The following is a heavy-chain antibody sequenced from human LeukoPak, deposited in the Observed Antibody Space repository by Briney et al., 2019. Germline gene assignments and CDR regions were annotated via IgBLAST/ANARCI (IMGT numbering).Heavy chain of an antibody. CDR3: AKDLALAGTGGGFDV. J-gene: IGHJ3*01. Sequence: GGSLRLSCAASGFTFTTYAINWVRQAPGKGLEWVSGISGGGDKAYYADSVNGRSTSSRDNATNPVSLQRSSLRAEDTALYSCAKDLALAGTGGGFDVWGQGTRVAVSS. CDR2: ISGGGDKA. V-gene: IGHV3-23*01. CDR1: GFTFTTYA. D-gene: IGHD6-19*01.